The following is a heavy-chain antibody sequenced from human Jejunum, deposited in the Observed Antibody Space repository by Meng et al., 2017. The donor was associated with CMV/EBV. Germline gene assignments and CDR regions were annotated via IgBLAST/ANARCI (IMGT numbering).Heavy chain of an antibody. Sequence: YTMHGVRQAPGKGLEWVSAISYDGSSEYNVDSVKGRFTISRDNSKNTLYLQMNSLRAEDTAVYYCARSHYDFWTGYPGDAFDLWGQGTMVTVSS. CDR3: ARSHYDFWTGYPGDAFDL. V-gene: IGHV3-30-3*01. CDR1: YT. CDR2: ISYDGSSE. J-gene: IGHJ3*01. D-gene: IGHD3-3*01.